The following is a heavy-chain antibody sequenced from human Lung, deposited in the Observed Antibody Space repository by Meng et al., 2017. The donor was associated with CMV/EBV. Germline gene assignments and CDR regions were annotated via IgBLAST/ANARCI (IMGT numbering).Heavy chain of an antibody. CDR3: ARDSSSWYVGWFDP. D-gene: IGHD6-13*01. J-gene: IGHJ5*02. CDR2: INSDGSST. CDR1: GFTFSSYW. Sequence: SGFTFSSYWMHWVRQAPGKGLVWVSRINSDGSSTSYADSVKGRFTISRDNAKDTLYLQMNSLRAEDTAVYYCARDSSSWYVGWFDPWGQGTLVTVSS. V-gene: IGHV3-74*01.